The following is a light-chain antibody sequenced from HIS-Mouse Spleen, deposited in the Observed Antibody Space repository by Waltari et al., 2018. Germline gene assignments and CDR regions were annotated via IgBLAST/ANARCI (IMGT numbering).Light chain of an antibody. CDR1: QSISSW. V-gene: IGKV1-5*03. J-gene: IGKJ5*01. Sequence: DIQMTQSPSTLSASVGDRVTITCRPSQSISSWLAWYQQKPGKAPKLLIYKASSLESGVPSRFSGSGSGTEFTLTISSLQPDDFATYYCQQYNSYSSITFGQGTRLEIK. CDR3: QQYNSYSSIT. CDR2: KAS.